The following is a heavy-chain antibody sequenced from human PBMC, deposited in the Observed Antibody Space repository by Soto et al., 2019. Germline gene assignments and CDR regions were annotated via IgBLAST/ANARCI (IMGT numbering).Heavy chain of an antibody. V-gene: IGHV1-69*13. D-gene: IGHD3-3*01. J-gene: IGHJ5*02. Sequence: SVKVSCKASGGTFSSYAISWVRQAPGQGLEWMGGIIPIFGTANYAQKFQGRVTITADESTSTAYMELSSLRSEDTAVYYCARTSRITIFGVLRPNSFDPWGQGTLVTVSS. CDR2: IIPIFGTA. CDR3: ARTSRITIFGVLRPNSFDP. CDR1: GGTFSSYA.